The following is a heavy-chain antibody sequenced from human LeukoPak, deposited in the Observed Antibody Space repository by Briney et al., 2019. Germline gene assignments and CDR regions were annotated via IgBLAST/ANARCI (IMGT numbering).Heavy chain of an antibody. D-gene: IGHD6-19*01. J-gene: IGHJ4*02. CDR2: IIPIPGIA. V-gene: IGHV1-69*04. Sequence: SVKVSCKASGVTFSSYAISWVRQAPGQGLEWMGRIIPIPGIANYAQKFQGRVTITADKSTSTAYMELSSLRSEDTAVYYCARGSSGWFYFDYWGQGTLVTVSS. CDR1: GVTFSSYA. CDR3: ARGSSGWFYFDY.